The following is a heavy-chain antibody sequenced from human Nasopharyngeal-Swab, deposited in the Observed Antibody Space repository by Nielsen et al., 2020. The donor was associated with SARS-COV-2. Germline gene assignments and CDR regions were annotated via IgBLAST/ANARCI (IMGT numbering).Heavy chain of an antibody. V-gene: IGHV1-69*04. CDR2: IIPILGIA. CDR1: GYTFTGYY. CDR3: AREAWGSAMDMNWFDP. D-gene: IGHD5-18*01. J-gene: IGHJ5*02. Sequence: SVKVSCKASGYTFTGYYMHWVRQAPGQGLEWMGRIIPILGIANYAQKFQGRVTITADKSTSTAYMELSSLRSEDTAVYYCAREAWGSAMDMNWFDPWGQGTLVTVSS.